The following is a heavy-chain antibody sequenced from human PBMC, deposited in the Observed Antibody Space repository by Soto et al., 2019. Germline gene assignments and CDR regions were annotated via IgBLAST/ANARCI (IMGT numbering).Heavy chain of an antibody. CDR2: IYYSGST. J-gene: IGHJ4*02. CDR1: GGSISSGDYY. Sequence: QVQLQESGPGLVKPSQTLSLTCTVSGGSISSGDYYWSWIRQPPGKGLEWIGYIYYSGSTYYNPSPMSRVTTTVDTSKNQFSLKLSSGTAADAAVYYCARVGGFGASKSGYWGQGALVTVCS. CDR3: ARVGGFGASKSGY. D-gene: IGHD3-10*01. V-gene: IGHV4-30-4*08.